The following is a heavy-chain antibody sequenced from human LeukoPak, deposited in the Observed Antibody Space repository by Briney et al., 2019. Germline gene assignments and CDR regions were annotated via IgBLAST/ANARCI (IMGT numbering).Heavy chain of an antibody. CDR3: ATTGPYPMVWAVINGCDP. CDR1: GGSFSGYY. CDR2: INHSGST. Sequence: SETLSLTCAVYGGSFSGYYWSWIRQPPGKGLEWIGEINHSGSTNYNPSLRSRVTISVDTSKNQFSLKLSSVTAADTAVYCCATTGPYPMVWAVINGCDPWGQGTLVTVSS. J-gene: IGHJ5*02. V-gene: IGHV4-34*01. D-gene: IGHD3-10*01.